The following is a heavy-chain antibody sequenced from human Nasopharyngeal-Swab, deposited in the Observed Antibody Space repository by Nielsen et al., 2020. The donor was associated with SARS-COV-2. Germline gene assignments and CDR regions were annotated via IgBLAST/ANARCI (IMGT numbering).Heavy chain of an antibody. CDR2: IKQDGSEK. Sequence: GESLKIFCAASGFTFSSYWMSWVRQAPGKGLEWVANIKQDGSEKYYVDSVKGRFTISRDNAKNSLYLQMNSLRAEDTAVYYCARVGYYYDSSGYYPHFDYWGQGTLVTVSS. CDR3: ARVGYYYDSSGYYPHFDY. CDR1: GFTFSSYW. D-gene: IGHD3-22*01. V-gene: IGHV3-7*01. J-gene: IGHJ4*02.